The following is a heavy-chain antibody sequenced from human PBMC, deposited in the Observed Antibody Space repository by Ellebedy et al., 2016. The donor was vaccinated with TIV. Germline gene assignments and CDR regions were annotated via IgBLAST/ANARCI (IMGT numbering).Heavy chain of an antibody. D-gene: IGHD1-26*01. CDR2: ISSSSSYI. CDR3: ARDFGELPYYYYYGMDV. Sequence: GESLKISCAASGFTFSSYSMNCVRQAPGKGLEWVSSISSSSSYIYYADSVKGRFTISRDNAKNSLYLQMNSLRAEDTAVYYCARDFGELPYYYYYGMDVWGQGTTVTVSS. V-gene: IGHV3-21*01. J-gene: IGHJ6*02. CDR1: GFTFSSYS.